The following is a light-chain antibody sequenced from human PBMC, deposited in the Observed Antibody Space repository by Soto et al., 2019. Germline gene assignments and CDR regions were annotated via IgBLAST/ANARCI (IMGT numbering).Light chain of an antibody. J-gene: IGKJ5*01. Sequence: IVLTQSPATLSLSAGERATLSCGASQSVVTYIAWYKQKPGLAPRLVMFDSSTRATGIPDRFSGSGSGTDFTLTISRLEPEDFAVYFCQQYGNSPQITFGQGTRLEI. V-gene: IGKV3D-20*01. CDR3: QQYGNSPQIT. CDR2: DSS. CDR1: QSVVTY.